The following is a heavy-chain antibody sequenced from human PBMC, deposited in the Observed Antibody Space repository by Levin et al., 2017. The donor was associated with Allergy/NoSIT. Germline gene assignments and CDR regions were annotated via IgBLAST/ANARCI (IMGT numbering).Heavy chain of an antibody. D-gene: IGHD3-10*01. J-gene: IGHJ3*02. CDR2: ISWNSGSI. Sequence: SLKISCAASGFTFDDYAMHWVRQAPGKGLEWVSGISWNSGSIGYADSVSFLFPISRDNAKNSLYLQRNSRRTEDTALYYCARDNIGLTDAFDIWGQGTMVIV. CDR3: ARDNIGLTDAFDI. V-gene: IGHV3-9*01. CDR1: GFTFDDYA.